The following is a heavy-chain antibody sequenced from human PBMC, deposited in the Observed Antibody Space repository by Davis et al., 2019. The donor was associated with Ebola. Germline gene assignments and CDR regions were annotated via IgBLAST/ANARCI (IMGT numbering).Heavy chain of an antibody. CDR1: GFTFSSYG. Sequence: GESLKISCAASGFTFSSYGMHWVRQAPGKGLQWVAIISYDGSNKFYADSVKGRFTISRDNSKNTLYLQMSSLRAEDTAVYYCAKDYYDSTGRYFDYWGQGTLVTVSS. V-gene: IGHV3-30*18. D-gene: IGHD3-22*01. J-gene: IGHJ4*02. CDR3: AKDYYDSTGRYFDY. CDR2: ISYDGSNK.